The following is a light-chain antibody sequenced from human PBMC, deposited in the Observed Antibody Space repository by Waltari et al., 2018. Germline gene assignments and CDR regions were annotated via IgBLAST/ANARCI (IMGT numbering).Light chain of an antibody. V-gene: IGKV1-13*02. CDR1: QGISSG. Sequence: AIQLTQSPSFLSASVGDIVTINCRASQGISSGLAWYQQKPGNPPQLLIYDTSSLKSGVPSRFSGSGSGTDFTLTIDSLQPEDFATYYCQQVNTYPLYTFGQGTKL. CDR3: QQVNTYPLYT. CDR2: DTS. J-gene: IGKJ2*01.